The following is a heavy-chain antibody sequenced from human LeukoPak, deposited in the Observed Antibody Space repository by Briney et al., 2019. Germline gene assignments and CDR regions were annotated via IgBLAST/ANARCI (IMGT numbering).Heavy chain of an antibody. Sequence: GGSLRLSCAASGFIFSSYWMGWVRQAPGKGLEWVANIKRDGSERCYEDSVKGRFTISRDNAQNSLYLQMNSLRDEDTAVYYCARDKEAAVDFWSGYYPLWGQGTLVTVSS. V-gene: IGHV3-7*01. D-gene: IGHD3-3*01. CDR3: ARDKEAAVDFWSGYYPL. J-gene: IGHJ4*02. CDR1: GFIFSSYW. CDR2: IKRDGSER.